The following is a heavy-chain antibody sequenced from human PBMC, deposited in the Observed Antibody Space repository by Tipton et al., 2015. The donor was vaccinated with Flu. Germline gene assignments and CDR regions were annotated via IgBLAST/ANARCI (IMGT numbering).Heavy chain of an antibody. CDR1: GFTFTSYW. V-gene: IGHV3-7*03. J-gene: IGHJ3*01. Sequence: SLRLSCAASGFTFTSYWMHWVRQAPGKGLEWVANIKQDGSEKYYVDSVKGRFTISRDNAQKSLSPQMNSLRAEDTALYFCVRAVGGAAALWGQGTMVIVSS. D-gene: IGHD6-13*01. CDR2: IKQDGSEK. CDR3: VRAVGGAAAL.